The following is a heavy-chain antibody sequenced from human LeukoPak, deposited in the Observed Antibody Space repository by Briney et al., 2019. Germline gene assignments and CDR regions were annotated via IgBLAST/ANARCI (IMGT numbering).Heavy chain of an antibody. CDR1: GFTFSSYG. V-gene: IGHV3-33*06. J-gene: IGHJ6*02. CDR2: IWYDGSNK. D-gene: IGHD2-15*01. Sequence: GRSLRLSCAASGFTFSSYGMHWVRQAPGKGLEWVAVIWYDGSNKYYADSVKGRFTISRDNSKNTLYLQMNSLRAEDTAVYYCAKSKGGPIPPGMDVWGQGTTVTVSS. CDR3: AKSKGGPIPPGMDV.